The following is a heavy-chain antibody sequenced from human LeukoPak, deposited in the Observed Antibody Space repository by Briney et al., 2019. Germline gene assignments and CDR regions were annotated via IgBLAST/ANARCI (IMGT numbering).Heavy chain of an antibody. Sequence: PGGSLRLSCAASGFTFGSYNMNWVRQAPGKGLEWVSSISYNSRARYYADSVKGRFTISRDNFKDSLYLQMDSLRAEDTAVYYCARAYCSSTSCFGWGQGTLVTVSS. CDR1: GFTFGSYN. D-gene: IGHD2-2*01. J-gene: IGHJ4*02. V-gene: IGHV3-48*01. CDR3: ARAYCSSTSCFG. CDR2: ISYNSRAR.